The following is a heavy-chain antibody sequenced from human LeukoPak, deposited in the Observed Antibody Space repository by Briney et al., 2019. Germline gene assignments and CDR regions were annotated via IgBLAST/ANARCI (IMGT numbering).Heavy chain of an antibody. J-gene: IGHJ4*02. Sequence: GGSLRLSCAASGFTFSSYAMSWVRQAPGKGLEWVSAISGSGGSTYYADSVKGRFTISRDNSKNTLYLQMNSLRAEDTAVYYCARSADSSGYFREIPLYYFDYWGQGALVTVSS. CDR2: ISGSGGST. CDR1: GFTFSSYA. CDR3: ARSADSSGYFREIPLYYFDY. V-gene: IGHV3-23*01. D-gene: IGHD3-22*01.